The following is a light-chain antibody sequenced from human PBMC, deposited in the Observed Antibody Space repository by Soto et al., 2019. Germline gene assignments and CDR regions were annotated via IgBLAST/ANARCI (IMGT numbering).Light chain of an antibody. CDR1: RRFGTDW. Sequence: EIVLTQSPGTLSLSPGERATLSCRASRRFGTDWLAWYQQKPGQAPRVLIYGASSRAVDIPDRFSGSGSGTDFTLTISRLEPEDFAVYYCQQYDSSPYTFGQGTKLEIK. V-gene: IGKV3-20*01. J-gene: IGKJ2*01. CDR2: GAS. CDR3: QQYDSSPYT.